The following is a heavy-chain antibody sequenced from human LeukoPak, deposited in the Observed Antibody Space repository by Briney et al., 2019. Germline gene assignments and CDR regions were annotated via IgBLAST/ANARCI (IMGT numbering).Heavy chain of an antibody. CDR1: GFTFSSYG. D-gene: IGHD3-22*01. Sequence: PGGSLRLSCAASGFTFSSYGMHWVRQAPGKGLEWVAVIWYDGSNKYYADSMKGRFTISRDNSKNTLYLQMNSLRAEDTAVYYCAKDRGYYDSSGFFDYWGQGTLVTVSS. CDR3: AKDRGYYDSSGFFDY. CDR2: IWYDGSNK. V-gene: IGHV3-33*06. J-gene: IGHJ4*02.